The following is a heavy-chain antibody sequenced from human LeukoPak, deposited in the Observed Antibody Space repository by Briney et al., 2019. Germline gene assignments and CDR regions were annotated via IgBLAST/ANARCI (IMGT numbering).Heavy chain of an antibody. J-gene: IGHJ5*02. CDR3: ARHGSGSYPPYNWFDP. V-gene: IGHV4-4*07. CDR1: GGSISSYY. Sequence: SETLSLTCTVSGGSISSYYWSWIRQPAGKGLEWIGRIYSSGSTNYNPSLKSRVTMSVDTSKNQFSLKLSSVTAADTAVYYCARHGSGSYPPYNWFDPWGQGTLVTVSS. D-gene: IGHD3-10*01. CDR2: IYSSGST.